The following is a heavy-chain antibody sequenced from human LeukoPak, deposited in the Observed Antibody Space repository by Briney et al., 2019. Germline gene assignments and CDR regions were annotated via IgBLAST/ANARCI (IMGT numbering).Heavy chain of an antibody. CDR2: IYYSGST. J-gene: IGHJ5*02. Sequence: SETLSLTCTVSGYSISSGYYWSWIRQPPGKGLEWIGYIYYSGSTNYNPSLKSRVTISVDTSKNQFSLKLSSVTAADTAVYYCARDWVVPAAGNWFDPWGQGTLVTVSS. V-gene: IGHV4-61*01. CDR1: GYSISSGYY. CDR3: ARDWVVPAAGNWFDP. D-gene: IGHD2-2*01.